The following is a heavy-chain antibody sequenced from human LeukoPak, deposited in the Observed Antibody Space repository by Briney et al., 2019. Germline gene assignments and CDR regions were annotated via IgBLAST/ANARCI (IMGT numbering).Heavy chain of an antibody. CDR1: GFTFSSYA. D-gene: IGHD2-2*02. CDR3: AKDYEYQLLYQFDY. CDR2: ISWNSGSI. J-gene: IGHJ4*02. V-gene: IGHV3-9*03. Sequence: GGSLRLSCAASGFTFSSYAMHWVRQAPGKGLEWVSGISWNSGSIGYADSVKGRFTISRDNAKNSLYLQMNSLRAEDMALYYCAKDYEYQLLYQFDYWGQGTLVTVSS.